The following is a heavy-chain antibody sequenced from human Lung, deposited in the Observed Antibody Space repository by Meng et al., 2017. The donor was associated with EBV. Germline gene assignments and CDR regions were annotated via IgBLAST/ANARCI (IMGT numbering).Heavy chain of an antibody. V-gene: IGHV1-69*10. D-gene: IGHD2-2*01. Sequence: QVQLVQSGSELKKPGCSAKVSCKASVGTFSSYAISWVRQAPGQGLEWMGGIIPILGIANYAQKFQGRVTITADKSTSTAYMELSSLRSEDTAVYYCAREIVVVPAALNWFDPWGQGTLVTVAS. J-gene: IGHJ5*02. CDR2: IIPILGIA. CDR3: AREIVVVPAALNWFDP. CDR1: VGTFSSYA.